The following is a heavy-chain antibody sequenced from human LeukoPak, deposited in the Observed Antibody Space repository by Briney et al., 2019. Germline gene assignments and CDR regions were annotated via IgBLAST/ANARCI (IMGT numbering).Heavy chain of an antibody. V-gene: IGHV4-4*07. Sequence: SETLSLTCTVSGGSISSYYWSWIRQPAGKGLEWIGRMHSSGSANYNPSIKSRVTMSLDTSKNQFSLKVDSVTAEDTAMYYCAREAVHYGSGSHDYWGQGTLVAVSS. CDR2: MHSSGSA. J-gene: IGHJ4*02. CDR3: AREAVHYGSGSHDY. D-gene: IGHD3-10*01. CDR1: GGSISSYY.